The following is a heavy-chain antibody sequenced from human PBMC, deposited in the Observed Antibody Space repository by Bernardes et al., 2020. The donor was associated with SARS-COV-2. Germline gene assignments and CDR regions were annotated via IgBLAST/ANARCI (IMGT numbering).Heavy chain of an antibody. Sequence: GPTLVKPTETLTLTCTVSGISLSNARMGVSWIRQPPGKALEWLAHIFSSDEKSYSTSLKSRLTISKDTSRGQVVLTMTNMDPVDTATYYCARIIDCSSSSCYNDAFDIWGQGTLVTVSS. J-gene: IGHJ3*02. D-gene: IGHD2-2*01. CDR3: ARIIDCSSSSCYNDAFDI. V-gene: IGHV2-26*01. CDR2: IFSSDEK. CDR1: GISLSNARMG.